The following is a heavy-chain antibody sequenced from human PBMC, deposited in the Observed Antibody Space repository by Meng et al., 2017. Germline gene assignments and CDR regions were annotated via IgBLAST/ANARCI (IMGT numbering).Heavy chain of an antibody. Sequence: ASVKVSCKASGYTFPSYDINWVRQVPGQGLEWMGWMNPNSGNTGYAPKFQGRVTITRNTSISTAYMELSSLRSEDTAVYYCARVYRYDSSGYYREYFDYWGQGTLVTVSS. D-gene: IGHD3-22*01. J-gene: IGHJ4*02. CDR2: MNPNSGNT. CDR1: GYTFPSYD. CDR3: ARVYRYDSSGYYREYFDY. V-gene: IGHV1-8*03.